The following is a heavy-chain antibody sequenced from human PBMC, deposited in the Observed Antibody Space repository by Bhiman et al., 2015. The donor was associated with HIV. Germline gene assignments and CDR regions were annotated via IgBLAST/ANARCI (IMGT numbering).Heavy chain of an antibody. CDR1: GFTFSTYT. J-gene: IGHJ4*02. D-gene: IGHD6-13*01. Sequence: EVQLVESGGGLVKPGGSLRLSCAASGFTFSTYTMNWFRQAPGKGLEWVSSISSSSGHIHYADSLKDRFSISRDNDNNSLYLQLSSLRPEDTAVYYCARDQTLRIAAAHDYWGQGTLVTVSS. CDR2: ISSSSGHI. CDR3: ARDQTLRIAAAHDY. V-gene: IGHV3-21*03.